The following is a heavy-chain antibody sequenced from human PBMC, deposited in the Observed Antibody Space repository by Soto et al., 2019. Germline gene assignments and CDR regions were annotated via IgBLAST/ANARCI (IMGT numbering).Heavy chain of an antibody. D-gene: IGHD3-10*01. J-gene: IGHJ5*01. Sequence: KPSETLSLTCTVSGVSITSGTYYWGWIRQPPGKGLEWIGTIYYTGSTYYDPSLKSRVTISVDTSKNQFSLKLTTVTAADTAVYYCALSSGKLVSFGEPFSGSGFDSWGQGTLVTVSS. CDR2: IYYTGST. CDR1: GVSITSGTYY. V-gene: IGHV4-39*01. CDR3: ALSSGKLVSFGEPFSGSGFDS.